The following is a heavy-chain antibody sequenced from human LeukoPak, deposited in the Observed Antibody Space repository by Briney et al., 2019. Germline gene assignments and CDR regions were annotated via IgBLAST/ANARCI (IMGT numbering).Heavy chain of an antibody. CDR1: GGSISSYC. CDR3: ATSHDVRTAPYDL. J-gene: IGHJ5*02. D-gene: IGHD3-3*01. CDR2: IFTSGRT. Sequence: SETLSLTCTVSGGSISSYCWSWVRQSPGKGLEWIGYIFTSGRTDYNPSLKSRVTMSVDTSKNQLSMELRFLTAADTAVYYCATSHDVRTAPYDLWGQGTLVTVSS. V-gene: IGHV4-4*09.